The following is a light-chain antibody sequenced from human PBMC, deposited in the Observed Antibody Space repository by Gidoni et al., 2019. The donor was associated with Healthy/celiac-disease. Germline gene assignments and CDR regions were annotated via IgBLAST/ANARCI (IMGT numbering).Light chain of an antibody. V-gene: IGKV1-33*01. Sequence: DIQMTQSPSSLSASVGDRVTITCQASQDISNLLNWYQQKPGKAPKLLIYDASNLETGVPSRFSGSGSGTDFTFTISSLQPEDIATYYCQQYDNLPYTFGQXTKLEIK. CDR3: QQYDNLPYT. CDR2: DAS. CDR1: QDISNL. J-gene: IGKJ2*01.